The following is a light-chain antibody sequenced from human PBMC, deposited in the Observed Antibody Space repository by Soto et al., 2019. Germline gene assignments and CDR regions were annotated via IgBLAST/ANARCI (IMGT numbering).Light chain of an antibody. CDR3: QQYGNSPPIT. V-gene: IGKV3-20*01. J-gene: IGKJ4*01. CDR1: QSVSSNY. CDR2: GAS. Sequence: TQSPGERATLSCRASQSVSSNYLAWYQQKPGQAPRLLIYGASTRATGIPNRFSGSGSGTDFTLTISRLEPEDFAVYYCQQYGNSPPITFGGGTKVDIK.